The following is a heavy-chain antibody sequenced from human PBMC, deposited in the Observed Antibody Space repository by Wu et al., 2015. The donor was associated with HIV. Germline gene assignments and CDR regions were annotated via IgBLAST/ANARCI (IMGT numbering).Heavy chain of an antibody. J-gene: IGHJ3*02. Sequence: QVQLVQSGAEVKKPGASVKVSCKASGYTFTSYDINWVRQATGQGLEWMGWMNPNSGNTGYAQKFQGRVTMTRNTSISTAYMELSSLRSEDTAVYYCASEAPSIAAAGTGAFDIWGQGTMVTVSS. V-gene: IGHV1-8*01. CDR2: MNPNSGNT. D-gene: IGHD6-13*01. CDR3: ASEAPSIAAAGTGAFDI. CDR1: GYTFTSYD.